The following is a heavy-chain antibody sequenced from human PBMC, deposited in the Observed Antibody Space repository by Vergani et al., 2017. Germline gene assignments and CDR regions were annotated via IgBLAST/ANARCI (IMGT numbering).Heavy chain of an antibody. CDR1: GDSVSSNSAA. J-gene: IGHJ5*02. V-gene: IGHV6-1*01. CDR2: TYYRSKWYN. D-gene: IGHD2-15*01. Sequence: QVQLQQSGPGLVKPSQTLSLTCAISGDSVSSNSAAWNWIRQSPSRGLEWPGRTYYRSKWYNDYAVSVKSRITNNPDTSKNQFSLQLNSVTPEDTAVYYCARGPRGCSGGSCYSHWFDPWGQGTLVTVSS. CDR3: ARGPRGCSGGSCYSHWFDP.